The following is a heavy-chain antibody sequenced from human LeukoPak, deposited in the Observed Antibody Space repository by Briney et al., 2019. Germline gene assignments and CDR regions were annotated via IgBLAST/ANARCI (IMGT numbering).Heavy chain of an antibody. V-gene: IGHV3-23*01. Sequence: GGSLRLSCAASGFTFSSYAMSWVRQAPGKGLEWVSAISGSGGSTYYADSVKGRFTISRDNSKNTLYLQMNSLRAEDTAVYYCARGDHSSSWYPGGMDVWGQGTTVTVSS. CDR3: ARGDHSSSWYPGGMDV. CDR1: GFTFSSYA. D-gene: IGHD6-13*01. CDR2: ISGSGGST. J-gene: IGHJ6*02.